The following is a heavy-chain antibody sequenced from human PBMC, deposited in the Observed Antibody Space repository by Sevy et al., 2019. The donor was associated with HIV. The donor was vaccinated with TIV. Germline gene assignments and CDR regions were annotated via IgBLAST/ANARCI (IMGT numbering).Heavy chain of an antibody. CDR3: TSGRLRYYFDY. CDR2: IRTKANSDAT. CDR1: GLTFSGSA. J-gene: IGHJ4*02. D-gene: IGHD5-12*01. Sequence: GGSLRLSCTASGLTFSGSAIHWVRQASGKGLKWVARIRTKANSDATAYAASVKGRFTISRDDSKNTAFLQMNSLKTEDTAVYYCTSGRLRYYFDYWGQRTLVTVSS. V-gene: IGHV3-73*01.